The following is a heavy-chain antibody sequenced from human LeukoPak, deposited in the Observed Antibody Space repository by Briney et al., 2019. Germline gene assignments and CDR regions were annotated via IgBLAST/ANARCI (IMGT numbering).Heavy chain of an antibody. V-gene: IGHV1-69*06. D-gene: IGHD3-10*01. CDR3: AGDPPGTPVGFDI. Sequence: EASVKVSCKTSAGTFSRYAISWVRQAPGQGREWMGRITPMSATPSQTQWIQGRVTITADISTNTVYLDLSSLRSEDTALYFCAGDPPGTPVGFDIWGQGTMVTVSS. CDR2: ITPMSATP. CDR1: AGTFSRYA. J-gene: IGHJ3*02.